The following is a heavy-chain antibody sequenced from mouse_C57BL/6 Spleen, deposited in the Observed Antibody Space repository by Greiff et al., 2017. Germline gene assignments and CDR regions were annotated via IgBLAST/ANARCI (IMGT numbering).Heavy chain of an antibody. V-gene: IGHV1-15*01. CDR2: IDPETGGT. J-gene: IGHJ4*01. CDR1: GYTFTDYE. Sequence: QVQLKQSGAELVRPGASVTLSCKASGYTFTDYEMHWVKQTPVHGLEWIGAIDPETGGTAYNQKFKGKAILTADKSSSTAYMELRSLPSEDSAVYYCTRGGYEDAMDYWGQGTSVTVSS. D-gene: IGHD2-2*01. CDR3: TRGGYEDAMDY.